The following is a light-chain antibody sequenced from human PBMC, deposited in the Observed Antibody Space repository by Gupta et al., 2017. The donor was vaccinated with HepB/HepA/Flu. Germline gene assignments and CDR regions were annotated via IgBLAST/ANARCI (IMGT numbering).Light chain of an antibody. CDR3: AAWDDTLKTVL. CDR1: SSNIGSNS. J-gene: IGLJ2*01. CDR2: TNI. V-gene: IGLV1-44*01. Sequence: QSVLTQPPSASGTPGQRGTISCSGGSSNIGSNSVHWYQQLPGTAPRLLIYTNIQRPSGVPDRFSGSKSGTSSSLAISGLQSEDEADYYCAAWDDTLKTVLIGGGTKLTV.